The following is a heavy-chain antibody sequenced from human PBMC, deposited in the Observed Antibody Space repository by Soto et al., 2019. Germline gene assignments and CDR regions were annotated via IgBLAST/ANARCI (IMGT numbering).Heavy chain of an antibody. Sequence: GALKISCKGSGYSFTSYWISWVRQMPGKGLEWMGRIDPSDSYTNYSPSFQGHVTISADKSISTAYLQWSSLKASDTAMYYCARHPIFARYIHFDYWGQGTLVTVSS. J-gene: IGHJ4*02. V-gene: IGHV5-10-1*01. CDR1: GYSFTSYW. CDR2: IDPSDSYT. CDR3: ARHPIFARYIHFDY. D-gene: IGHD3-3*01.